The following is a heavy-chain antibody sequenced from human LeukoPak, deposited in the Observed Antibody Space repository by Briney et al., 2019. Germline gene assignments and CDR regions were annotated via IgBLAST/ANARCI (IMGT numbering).Heavy chain of an antibody. CDR3: ARGTYYYDSSGYSNDY. V-gene: IGHV1-69*13. D-gene: IGHD3-22*01. Sequence: SVKVSCKASGGTFSSYAISWVRQAPGQGLEWMGGIIPIFGTANYAQKFQGRVTITADESTSTAYMELSSLRSEDTAVYYCARGTYYYDSSGYSNDYWGQGTLVTVSS. J-gene: IGHJ4*02. CDR2: IIPIFGTA. CDR1: GGTFSSYA.